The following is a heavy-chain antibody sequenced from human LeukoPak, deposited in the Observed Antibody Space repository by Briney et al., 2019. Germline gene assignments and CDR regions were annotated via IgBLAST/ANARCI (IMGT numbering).Heavy chain of an antibody. D-gene: IGHD3-16*01. CDR1: GYTFNTYG. V-gene: IGHV1-18*01. CDR3: ARFGGGIPLKRIAAVVLWFDP. J-gene: IGHJ5*02. Sequence: ASVKVSCKASGYTFNTYGITWVRQAPGQGLEWMGWISGYNGKTKYAQNLQDRVTMTTDTSTTTAYMELRSLRSDDTAVYYCARFGGGIPLKRIAAVVLWFDPWGQGTLVTVSS. CDR2: ISGYNGKT.